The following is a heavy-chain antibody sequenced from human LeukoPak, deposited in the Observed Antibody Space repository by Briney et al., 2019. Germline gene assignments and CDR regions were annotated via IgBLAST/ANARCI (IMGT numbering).Heavy chain of an antibody. Sequence: QPGRSLRLSCTASGFTFGDYAMSWFRQAPGKGLEWVGFIRNRPNGGTTEYAASVKGRFTISRDDSKSIAYLQMNSLKIEDTAVYYCTRGDYSNYDYWGQGTLVTVSS. V-gene: IGHV3-49*03. J-gene: IGHJ4*02. CDR2: IRNRPNGGTT. D-gene: IGHD4-11*01. CDR3: TRGDYSNYDY. CDR1: GFTFGDYA.